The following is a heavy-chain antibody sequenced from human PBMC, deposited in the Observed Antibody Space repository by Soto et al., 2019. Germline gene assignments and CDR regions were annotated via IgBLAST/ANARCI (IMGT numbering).Heavy chain of an antibody. J-gene: IGHJ4*02. Sequence: PGGSLRLSCAASGFTFSSYYMSWVRQPPGKGLEWVANIKQDGSEKYYVDSVKGRFTISRGNAKNSLYLQMNSLRGEDTAVYYCARDSGSYYYSFDYWGQGTLVTVSS. V-gene: IGHV3-7*01. D-gene: IGHD1-26*01. CDR1: GFTFSSYY. CDR3: ARDSGSYYYSFDY. CDR2: IKQDGSEK.